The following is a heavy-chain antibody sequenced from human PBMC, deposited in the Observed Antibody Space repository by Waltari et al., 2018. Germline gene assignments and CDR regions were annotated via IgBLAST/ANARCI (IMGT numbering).Heavy chain of an antibody. V-gene: IGHV4-34*01. D-gene: IGHD2-15*01. CDR3: ARGKGDIVVVVAVTFDY. J-gene: IGHJ4*02. CDR1: GGSFSGYY. Sequence: QVQLQQWGAGLLKPSETLSLTCAVYGGSFSGYYWRWIRQPPGKGLEWIGEINHSGSTNYNPSLKSRVTISVDTSKNQFSLKLSSVTAADTAVYYCARGKGDIVVVVAVTFDYWGQGTLVTVSS. CDR2: INHSGST.